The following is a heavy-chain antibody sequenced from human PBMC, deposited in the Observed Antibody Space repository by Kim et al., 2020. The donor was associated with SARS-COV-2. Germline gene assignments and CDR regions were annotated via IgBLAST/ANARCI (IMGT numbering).Heavy chain of an antibody. CDR2: INHSGST. CDR1: GGSFSGYY. D-gene: IGHD3-10*01. CDR3: ARGYSANRAYGSGRNDY. Sequence: SETLSLTCAVYGGSFSGYYWSWIRQPPGKGLEWIGEINHSGSTNYNPSLKSRVTISVDTSKNQFSLKLSSVTAADTAVYYCARGYSANRAYGSGRNDYWGQGTLVTVSS. J-gene: IGHJ4*02. V-gene: IGHV4-34*01.